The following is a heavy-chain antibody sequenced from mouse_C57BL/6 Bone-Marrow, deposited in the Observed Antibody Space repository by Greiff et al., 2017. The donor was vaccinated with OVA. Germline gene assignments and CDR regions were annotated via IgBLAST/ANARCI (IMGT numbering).Heavy chain of an antibody. CDR3: ARGSSPMDY. J-gene: IGHJ4*01. CDR1: GYTFTSSW. V-gene: IGHV1-59*01. Sequence: QVQLQQPGAELVRPGTSVKLSCKASGYTFTSSWMHWVKQRPGQGLEWIGVIDPSDSYTNYNQKFKGKATLTVDTSSSTAYMQLSSLTSEDSAVYYCARGSSPMDYWGQGTSVTVSS. D-gene: IGHD1-1*01. CDR2: IDPSDSYT.